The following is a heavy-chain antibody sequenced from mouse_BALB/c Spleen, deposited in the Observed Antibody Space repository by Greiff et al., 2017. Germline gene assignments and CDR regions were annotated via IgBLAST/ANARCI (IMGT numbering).Heavy chain of an antibody. CDR3: ARDSYGYDGAWFAY. CDR1: GFTFSSYG. V-gene: IGHV5-6-3*01. J-gene: IGHJ3*01. D-gene: IGHD2-2*01. Sequence: EVQLVESGGGLVQPGGSLKLSCAASGFTFSSYGMSWVRQTPDKRLELVATINSNGGSTYYPDSVKGRFTISRDNAKNTLYLQMSSLKSEDTAMYYCARDSYGYDGAWFAYWGQGTLVTVSA. CDR2: INSNGGST.